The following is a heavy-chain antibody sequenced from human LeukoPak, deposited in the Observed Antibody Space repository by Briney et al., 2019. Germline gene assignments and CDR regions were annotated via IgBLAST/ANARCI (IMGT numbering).Heavy chain of an antibody. Sequence: SETLSLTCAVYGGSFSGYYWSWIRQPPGKGLEWIGEINHSGSTNYNPSLKSRVTISVDASKNQFSLKLSSVTAADTAVYYCASSLSLHFWSGSYGMDDWGQGTTVTVSS. CDR2: INHSGST. D-gene: IGHD3-3*02. CDR1: GGSFSGYY. J-gene: IGHJ6*02. CDR3: ASSLSLHFWSGSYGMDD. V-gene: IGHV4-34*01.